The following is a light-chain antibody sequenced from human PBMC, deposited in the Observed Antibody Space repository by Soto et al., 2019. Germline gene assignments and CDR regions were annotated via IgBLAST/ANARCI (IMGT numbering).Light chain of an antibody. CDR1: QSVSSSY. J-gene: IGKJ1*01. CDR2: GAS. CDR3: QHYNSYSEA. Sequence: EIVFTQSPGTLSLSPGERATLSCRASQSVSSSYLAWYQQKPGQAPRLLIYGASTRATGIPARFSGSGFGTEFTLTISSLQPDDFATYYCQHYNSYSEAFGQGTKVDIK. V-gene: IGKV3-20*01.